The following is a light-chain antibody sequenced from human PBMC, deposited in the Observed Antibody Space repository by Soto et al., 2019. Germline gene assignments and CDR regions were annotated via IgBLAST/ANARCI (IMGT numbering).Light chain of an antibody. CDR2: GAS. J-gene: IGKJ2*01. CDR1: QSVSSN. Sequence: EIVMTQSPATLSVSPGERATLSCRASQSVSSNLAWYQQKPGQAPRLLIYGASTRATGIPARFSGSGSGTECTLTISSLQSEDFAVYYCQQYNNWPHVTFGQGTKLEIK. V-gene: IGKV3-15*01. CDR3: QQYNNWPHVT.